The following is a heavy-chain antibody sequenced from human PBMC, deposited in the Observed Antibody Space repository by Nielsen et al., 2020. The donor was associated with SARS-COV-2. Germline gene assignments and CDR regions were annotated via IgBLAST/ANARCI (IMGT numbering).Heavy chain of an antibody. J-gene: IGHJ4*02. CDR1: GFTFSSYA. Sequence: GGSLRLSCAASGFTFSSYAMSWVRQAPGKGLEWVANIKQDGSEKYYVDSVKGRFTISRDNAKNSLYLQMNSLRAEDTAVYYCARDSSSTSVDYWGQGTLVTVSS. D-gene: IGHD2-2*01. V-gene: IGHV3-7*01. CDR2: IKQDGSEK. CDR3: ARDSSSTSVDY.